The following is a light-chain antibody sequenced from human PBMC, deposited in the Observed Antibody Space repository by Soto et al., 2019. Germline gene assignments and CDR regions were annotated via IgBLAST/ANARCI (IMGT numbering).Light chain of an antibody. V-gene: IGKV3D-15*01. CDR1: QNVNSN. Sequence: EVVVTQSPATLSLSPGERASLSCRTSQNVNSNLAWYQQKPGQAPRLLIYAASTRAAGIPARFSGSGSATEFTLTISSLQSEDFAVYYCHQYDDWPPWTFGQGTKVESK. J-gene: IGKJ1*01. CDR2: AAS. CDR3: HQYDDWPPWT.